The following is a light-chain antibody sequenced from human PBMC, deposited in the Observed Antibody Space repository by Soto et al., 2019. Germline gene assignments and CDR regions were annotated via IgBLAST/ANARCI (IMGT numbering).Light chain of an antibody. J-gene: IGKJ2*01. Sequence: EIVLTQSPGTLSLSPGDGATLSCRASQSISTDFLAWYQHKPGQAPRLLIHGSSVRASGIPDRFRGSGSGTDFSLTITRLEPADFAVYFCQQYDASPYTFGQGTKLEIK. CDR1: QSISTDF. CDR3: QQYDASPYT. V-gene: IGKV3-20*01. CDR2: GSS.